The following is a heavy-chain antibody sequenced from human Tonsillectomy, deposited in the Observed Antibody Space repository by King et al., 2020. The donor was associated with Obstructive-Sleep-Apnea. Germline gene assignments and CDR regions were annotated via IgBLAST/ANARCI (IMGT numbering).Heavy chain of an antibody. CDR1: GGSISNYY. CDR3: ARHGGYYSPFDY. J-gene: IGHJ4*02. Sequence: QLQESGPGLVKPSETLSLTCTVSGGSISNYYWSWIRQPPGKGLEWIGYIYYSGSTDYNPSLKSRVTISVDTSKNQFSLKLSSVTAADTAVYYCARHGGYYSPFDYWGQGTLVTVSS. D-gene: IGHD3-22*01. CDR2: IYYSGST. V-gene: IGHV4-59*08.